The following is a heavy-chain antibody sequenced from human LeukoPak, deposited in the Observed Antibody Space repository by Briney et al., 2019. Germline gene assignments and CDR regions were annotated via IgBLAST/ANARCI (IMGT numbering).Heavy chain of an antibody. V-gene: IGHV4-30-4*08. D-gene: IGHD1-26*01. CDR2: IYYSGST. CDR1: GGSISSGDYY. CDR3: TGGSYSRYFDY. Sequence: SETLSLTCTVSGGSISSGDYYWSWTRQPPGKGLEWIGYIYYSGSTYYNPSLKSRVTISVDTSKNQFSLKLSSVTAADTAVYYCTGGSYSRYFDYWGQGTLVTVSS. J-gene: IGHJ4*02.